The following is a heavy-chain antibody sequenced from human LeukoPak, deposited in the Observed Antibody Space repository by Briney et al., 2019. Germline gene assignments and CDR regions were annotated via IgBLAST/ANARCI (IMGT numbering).Heavy chain of an antibody. D-gene: IGHD3-22*01. J-gene: IGHJ4*02. Sequence: ASVKVSCEASGYTSTSYYMHWVRQAPGQGLEWMGIINPSGGSTSYAQKFQGRVTMTRDTSTSTVYMELSSLRSEDTAVYYCARGDYYDSSGYYYGFGDWGQGTLVTVSS. V-gene: IGHV1-46*03. CDR2: INPSGGST. CDR3: ARGDYYDSSGYYYGFGD. CDR1: GYTSTSYY.